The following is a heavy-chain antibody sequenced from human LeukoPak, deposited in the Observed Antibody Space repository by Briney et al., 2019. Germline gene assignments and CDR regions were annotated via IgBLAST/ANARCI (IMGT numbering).Heavy chain of an antibody. CDR1: GFTVSNNY. CDR3: AKGGRYDSSGYPDS. V-gene: IGHV3-53*01. Sequence: GGSLRLSCAASGFTVSNNYMTWVRQAPGKGLEWVSVIYSGGSTFYADSVKGRFTISRDNSKNTVDLQMNSLRTEDTAIYYCAKGGRYDSSGYPDSWGQGTLVTVSS. CDR2: IYSGGST. J-gene: IGHJ4*02. D-gene: IGHD3-22*01.